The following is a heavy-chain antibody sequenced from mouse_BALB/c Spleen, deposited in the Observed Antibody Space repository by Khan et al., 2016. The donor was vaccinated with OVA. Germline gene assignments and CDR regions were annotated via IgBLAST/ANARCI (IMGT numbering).Heavy chain of an antibody. Sequence: EVQLQESGPGLVKPSQSLSLTCTVTGYSITSDYAWNWIRQFPGNKLEWMGYINYSGATSYLPSLKSRISITRDTSKNQFFLQLNSVTTEDSDTYYCARWFTYWGQGTLVTVS. CDR2: INYSGAT. CDR1: GYSITSDYA. CDR3: ARWFTY. J-gene: IGHJ3*01. V-gene: IGHV3-2*02.